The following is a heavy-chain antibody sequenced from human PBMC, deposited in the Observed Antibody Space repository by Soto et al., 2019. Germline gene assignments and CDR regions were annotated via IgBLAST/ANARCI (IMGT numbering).Heavy chain of an antibody. V-gene: IGHV3-9*01. CDR1: GFTFDDYA. CDR2: ISWNSGSI. Sequence: EVQLVESGGGLVQPGRSLRLSCAASGFTFDDYAMHWVRQAPGKGLEWVSGISWNSGSIGYADSVKGRFTISRDNAKNSLYLQMNSLRAEDTALYYCAIDTLDFILTGFFDYWGQGTLVTVSS. CDR3: AIDTLDFILTGFFDY. J-gene: IGHJ4*02. D-gene: IGHD3-9*01.